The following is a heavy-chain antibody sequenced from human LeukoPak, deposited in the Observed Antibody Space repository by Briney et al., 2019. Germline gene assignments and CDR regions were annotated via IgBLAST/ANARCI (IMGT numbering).Heavy chain of an antibody. CDR2: IHYSGST. Sequence: SETLSLTCTVSGGSISSYYWSWIRQPPGKGLEWIGYIHYSGSTNYNPSLKSRVTISVDTSKNQFSLKLSSVTAADTAVYYCARRSGGYSYGYGNNYYYYYGMDVWGQGTTVTVSS. D-gene: IGHD5-18*01. CDR1: GGSISSYY. J-gene: IGHJ6*02. CDR3: ARRSGGYSYGYGNNYYYYYGMDV. V-gene: IGHV4-59*01.